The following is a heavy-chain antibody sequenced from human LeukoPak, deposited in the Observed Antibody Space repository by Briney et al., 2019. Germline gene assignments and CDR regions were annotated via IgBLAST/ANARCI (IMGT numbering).Heavy chain of an antibody. CDR2: IYTSGSI. CDR3: ARDPGTTGEVKFDP. CDR1: GGSISSYY. Sequence: PSETLSLTCTVSGGSISSYYWSWIRQPAGKGLEWIGRIYTSGSITYNPSLKSRVSMSVDTSKNQFSLKLSAVTAADTAVYYCARDPGTTGEVKFDPWGQGTLVTVSS. D-gene: IGHD4-17*01. V-gene: IGHV4-4*07. J-gene: IGHJ5*02.